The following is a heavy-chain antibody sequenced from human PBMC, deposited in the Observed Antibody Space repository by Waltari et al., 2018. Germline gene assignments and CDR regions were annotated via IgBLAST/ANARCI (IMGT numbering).Heavy chain of an antibody. J-gene: IGHJ4*02. V-gene: IGHV3-53*02. CDR3: ARGNVQAGGRYYFDF. CDR2: LYPASHT. D-gene: IGHD6-13*01. Sequence: EVQVVETGGGLIQPGGSLRLSCAASGFIVSDTFMSWVRQAPGKGLGWGSTLYPASHTDYADSVKGRLIISRDSSKNTLYLQMTSVTAEDTAVYYCARGNVQAGGRYYFDFWGQGTLVTVSS. CDR1: GFIVSDTF.